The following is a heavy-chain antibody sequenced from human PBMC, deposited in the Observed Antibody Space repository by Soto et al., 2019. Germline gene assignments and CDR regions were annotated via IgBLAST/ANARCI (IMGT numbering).Heavy chain of an antibody. CDR1: GGSISSSDYY. D-gene: IGHD2-15*01. CDR2: IYYSGNT. V-gene: IGHV4-39*01. CDR3: ARQKRGANFQTPYTRFVP. J-gene: IGHJ5*02. Sequence: SETLSLTCTVSGGSISSSDYYWGWIRQPPGKCLEWIGTIYYSGNTYYNPSVKSRVTISVDTSKTQFSLNLRAVTAADTAIYYCARQKRGANFQTPYTRFVPWGQGTLVTVSS.